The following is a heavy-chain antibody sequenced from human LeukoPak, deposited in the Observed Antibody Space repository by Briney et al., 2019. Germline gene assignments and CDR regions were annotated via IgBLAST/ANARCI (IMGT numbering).Heavy chain of an antibody. CDR2: ISGSGGST. Sequence: PGGSLRLSCAASGFTFSSYAMTWVHQAPGTGLEWVSTISGSGGSTFYADSVKGRFTISRDNSKNTLYLQMNSLRAEDTALYYCAKKQGQWLILYFFDYWGQGALVTVSS. CDR1: GFTFSSYA. V-gene: IGHV3-23*01. D-gene: IGHD6-19*01. J-gene: IGHJ4*02. CDR3: AKKQGQWLILYFFDY.